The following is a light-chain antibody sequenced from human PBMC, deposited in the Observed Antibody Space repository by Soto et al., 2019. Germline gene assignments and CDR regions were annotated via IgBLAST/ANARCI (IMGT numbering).Light chain of an antibody. J-gene: IGLJ2*01. Sequence: QSALTQPASVSGSPGQSITISCTGTSSDVGGYNYVSWYQQHPGKAPKLMIYDVSNRPSGVSNRFSGSMSGNTASLTISGLQAEDVADYYCSSYTSSSTLALFGGGTKLTVL. CDR2: DVS. V-gene: IGLV2-14*01. CDR3: SSYTSSSTLAL. CDR1: SSDVGGYNY.